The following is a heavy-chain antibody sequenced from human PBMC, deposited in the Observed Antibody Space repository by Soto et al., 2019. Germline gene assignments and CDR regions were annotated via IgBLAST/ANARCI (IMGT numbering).Heavy chain of an antibody. CDR2: ISYDGSNK. CDR1: GFTFSSYG. D-gene: IGHD3-3*01. V-gene: IGHV3-30*18. CDR3: AKDASGYSSYYYYYMDV. J-gene: IGHJ6*03. Sequence: QVQLVESGGGVVQPGRSLRLSCAASGFTFSSYGMHWVRQAPGKGLEWVAVISYDGSNKYYADSVKGRFTISRDNSKNTVYLQMNSVRAEDTAVYYCAKDASGYSSYYYYYMDVWGKGTTVTVSS.